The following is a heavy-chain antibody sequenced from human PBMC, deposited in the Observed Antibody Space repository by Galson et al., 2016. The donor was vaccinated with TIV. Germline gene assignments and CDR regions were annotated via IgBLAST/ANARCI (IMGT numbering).Heavy chain of an antibody. D-gene: IGHD6-19*01. V-gene: IGHV5-51*01. CDR2: IYPGDSDT. Sequence: QSGAEMKKPGESLKISCKGSGFSFTSYWIGWVRQMPGKGLEWMGIIYPGDSDTRYSPSFQGQVTISADTSISTAYLQWDSLKASDTAMYYCARLSRQWLVYAFDIWGQGTMVTVSS. CDR3: ARLSRQWLVYAFDI. CDR1: GFSFTSYW. J-gene: IGHJ3*02.